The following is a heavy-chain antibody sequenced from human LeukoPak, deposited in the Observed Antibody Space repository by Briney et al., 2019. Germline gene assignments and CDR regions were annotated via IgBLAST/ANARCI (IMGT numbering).Heavy chain of an antibody. CDR1: GGSFSGYS. CDR3: ARGPGVTGAIGFDY. V-gene: IGHV4-34*01. CDR2: INHSGST. Sequence: NPSETLSLTCAVYGGSFSGYSWSWIPHPPGKGLNGIGEINHSGSTNYNPSLKSRVTISVDTSKNQFSLKLSSVTAADTAVYYCARGPGVTGAIGFDYWGQGTLVTVSS. J-gene: IGHJ4*02. D-gene: IGHD1-7*01.